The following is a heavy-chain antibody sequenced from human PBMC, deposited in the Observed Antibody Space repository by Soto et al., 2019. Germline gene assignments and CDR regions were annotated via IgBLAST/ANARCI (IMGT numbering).Heavy chain of an antibody. CDR1: GTTFTGT. CDR3: ARVRKSYYDILTGYYIPDTHWYFDL. D-gene: IGHD3-9*01. Sequence: QVQRVRPGPGVKKPGASVKVSSKAPGTTFTGTILHGVGRAPGKGLGWRGGINPKMGTTNYAQKFQGRVTMTRDTSISTAYMELSRLRSDDTAVYYCARVRKSYYDILTGYYIPDTHWYFDLWGRGTLVTVSS. V-gene: IGHV1-2*02. J-gene: IGHJ2*01. CDR2: INPKMGTT.